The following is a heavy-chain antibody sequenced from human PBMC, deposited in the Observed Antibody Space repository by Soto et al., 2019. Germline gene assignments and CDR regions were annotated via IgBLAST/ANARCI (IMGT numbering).Heavy chain of an antibody. V-gene: IGHV4-59*01. CDR1: GGSINGYY. J-gene: IGHJ4*02. D-gene: IGHD4-17*01. CDR3: TRVGGYYGDYPNFDY. Sequence: LSLTCTVSGGSINGYYWSWIRQPPGKGLQWIGYIYYSGSTNYNPSLKSRVTISVVSSKNQVSLKLSSVTAADTAVYYCTRVGGYYGDYPNFDYWGQGTLVTVSS. CDR2: IYYSGST.